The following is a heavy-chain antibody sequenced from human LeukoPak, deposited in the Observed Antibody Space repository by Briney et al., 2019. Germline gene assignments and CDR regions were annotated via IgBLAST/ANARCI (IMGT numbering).Heavy chain of an antibody. Sequence: ASVKVSCKASGYTFSSYDINWVRLATGQGLEWMGWMNANSGNAGFAQKFQGRVTMTRNTSINTAYMELNSLRAEDTAVYYCAKEGERVRYFDWLLEPFDYWGQGTLVTVSS. CDR3: AKEGERVRYFDWLLEPFDY. J-gene: IGHJ4*02. CDR2: MNANSGNA. V-gene: IGHV1-8*01. CDR1: GYTFSSYD. D-gene: IGHD3-9*01.